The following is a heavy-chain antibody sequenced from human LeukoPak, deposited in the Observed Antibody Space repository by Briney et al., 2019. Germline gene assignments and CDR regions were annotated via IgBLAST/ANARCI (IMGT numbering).Heavy chain of an antibody. Sequence: PSQTLSFTCAVYGVSIISSGYSWSSIGQPPGKSLEWIGYIYHSGSTYYNPSLKSRVTISVDRSKNQFSLKLSSVTAADTAVYYCARLLSKELSFDYWGQGTLVTVSS. V-gene: IGHV4-30-2*01. CDR2: IYHSGST. CDR3: ARLLSKELSFDY. CDR1: GVSIISSGYS. D-gene: IGHD3-16*02. J-gene: IGHJ4*02.